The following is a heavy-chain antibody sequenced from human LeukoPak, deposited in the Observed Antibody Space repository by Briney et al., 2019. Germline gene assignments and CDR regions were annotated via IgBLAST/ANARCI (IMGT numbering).Heavy chain of an antibody. D-gene: IGHD2-15*01. J-gene: IGHJ4*02. CDR1: GATFSSYA. CDR3: ARDVDSYYFDY. CDR2: IIPIFGTA. Sequence: SVKVSCKASGATFSSYAISWVRQAPGHGLEWMGGIIPIFGTANYAQKFQGRVTITTDESTSTAYMELSSLRSEDTAVYYCARDVDSYYFDYWGQGTLVTVSS. V-gene: IGHV1-69*05.